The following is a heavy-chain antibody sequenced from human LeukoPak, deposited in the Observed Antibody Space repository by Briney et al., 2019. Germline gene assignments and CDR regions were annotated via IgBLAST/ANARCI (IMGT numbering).Heavy chain of an antibody. J-gene: IGHJ4*02. CDR3: AKDYGYSSSWYDY. CDR1: GFTFDDYG. V-gene: IGHV3-9*01. CDR2: ISWNSASV. D-gene: IGHD6-13*01. Sequence: GGSLRLSCEASGFTFDDYGMHWVRQAPGKGLEWVSTISWNSASVGYVDSVKGRLTISRDNAKKTLYLQMNSLRPEDTALYYCAKDYGYSSSWYDYWGQGTLVTVSS.